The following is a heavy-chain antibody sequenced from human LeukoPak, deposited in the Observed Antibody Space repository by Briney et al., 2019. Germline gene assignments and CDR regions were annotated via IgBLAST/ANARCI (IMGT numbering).Heavy chain of an antibody. CDR1: GGSISSYY. V-gene: IGHV4-59*12. CDR2: IYYSGST. D-gene: IGHD6-13*01. J-gene: IGHJ5*02. Sequence: SETLSLTCTVSGGSISSYYWSWIRQPPGKGLEWIGYIYYSGSTNYNPSLKGRVTISVDTSKNQFSLKLSSVTAADTAVYYCARDRAAAGTEWFDPWGQGTLVTVSS. CDR3: ARDRAAAGTEWFDP.